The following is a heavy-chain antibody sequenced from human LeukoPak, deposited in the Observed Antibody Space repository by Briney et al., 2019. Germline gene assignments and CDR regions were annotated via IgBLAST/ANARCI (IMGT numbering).Heavy chain of an antibody. CDR1: GFTFSSYS. D-gene: IGHD2-2*01. V-gene: IGHV3-21*01. CDR3: ARGDRDLYCSSTSCYPVL. Sequence: GGSLRLSCVASGFTFSSYSMNWVRQAPGKGLERVSSISSSSSYIYYADSVKGRSTISRDNAKNSLYLQMNSLRAEDTAVYYCARGDRDLYCSSTSCYPVLGGQGTLVTASS. J-gene: IGHJ4*02. CDR2: ISSSSSYI.